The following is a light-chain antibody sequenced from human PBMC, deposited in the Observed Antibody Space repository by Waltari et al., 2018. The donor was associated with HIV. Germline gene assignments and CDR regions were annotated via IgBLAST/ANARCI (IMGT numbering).Light chain of an antibody. CDR3: CAYAAGHVTYV. V-gene: IGLV2-11*01. Sequence: QSALTQPPSVSGSPGQSVTISCTGSSDDIGSYNFVSWYQQYPRNAPKLIIFDVNQRPSGVPERFSGSKSGNTASLTISGLQTEDEADYFCCAYAAGHVTYVFGSGTAVAVL. CDR1: SDDIGSYNF. J-gene: IGLJ1*01. CDR2: DVN.